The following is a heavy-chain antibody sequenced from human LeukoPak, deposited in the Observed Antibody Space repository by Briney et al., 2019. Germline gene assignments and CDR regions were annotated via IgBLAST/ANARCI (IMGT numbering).Heavy chain of an antibody. J-gene: IGHJ6*02. CDR2: INPNTGGT. D-gene: IGHD6-6*01. V-gene: IGHV1-2*02. CDR3: ASTSSQEGMDV. Sequence: ASVNVSFTASGYTFTVYYMHWLRQAHGQGLEWVGWINPNTGGTNYAQRFQVRVTMTRDTSISTAYMELSRLSSDVTAIYYCASTSSQEGMDVWGQGTTVTVSS. CDR1: GYTFTVYY.